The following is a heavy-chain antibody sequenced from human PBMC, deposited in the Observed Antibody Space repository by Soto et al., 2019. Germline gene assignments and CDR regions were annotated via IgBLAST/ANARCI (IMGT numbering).Heavy chain of an antibody. Sequence: PSQTLSLTCAISGGSVSSYSAAWNWIRQSPLGGLEWLGRTYYRSRFFSDYAESVKSRIIINPDTSKNQFSLQLKSVTPEDTAVYYCVRDRYSSSGWFDPWGQGTPVTVSS. CDR1: GGSVSSYSAA. CDR2: TYYRSRFFS. V-gene: IGHV6-1*01. D-gene: IGHD3-10*01. CDR3: VRDRYSSSGWFDP. J-gene: IGHJ5*02.